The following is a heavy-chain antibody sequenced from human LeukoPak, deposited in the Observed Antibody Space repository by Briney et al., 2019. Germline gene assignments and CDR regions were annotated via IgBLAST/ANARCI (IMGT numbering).Heavy chain of an antibody. V-gene: IGHV3-30*04. CDR2: ISYDGSNK. J-gene: IGHJ4*02. Sequence: PGRSLRLSCAASGFTFTSYAMHWVRQAPGKGLEWVALISYDGSNKYYADSVKGRFIISRDNSKNTLYLQMNSLRTEDTAVYYCARDPTKRWLQNYFDYWGQGTLVTVSS. CDR3: ARDPTKRWLQNYFDY. D-gene: IGHD5-24*01. CDR1: GFTFTSYA.